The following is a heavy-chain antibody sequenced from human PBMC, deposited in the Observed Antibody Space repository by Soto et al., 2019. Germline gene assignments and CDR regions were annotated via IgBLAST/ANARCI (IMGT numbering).Heavy chain of an antibody. D-gene: IGHD3-10*01. CDR3: ARVGSYHSTAFDI. CDR1: GGSISSGGYY. V-gene: IGHV4-31*03. CDR2: MYHSGST. J-gene: IGHJ3*02. Sequence: SETLSLTCTVSGGSISSGGYYWSWVRQPPGKGLEWIGEMYHSGSTNHNPSLKSRVTISVDTSKNQFSLKLSSVTAADTAVYYCARVGSYHSTAFDIWGQGTMVTVSS.